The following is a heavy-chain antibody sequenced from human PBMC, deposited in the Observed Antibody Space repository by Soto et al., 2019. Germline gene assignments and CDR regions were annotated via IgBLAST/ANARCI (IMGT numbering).Heavy chain of an antibody. Sequence: PSETLSLTCNVSGGSISSSSYHWGWIRQPVGKGLEWIGSIYSSWSTYYNPSLKSRVTISVDTSKNQFSLKLSSVTAADTAVYYCARHSGFGVVIKWFDPWGQGTLVTASS. D-gene: IGHD3-3*01. CDR2: IYSSWST. V-gene: IGHV4-39*01. J-gene: IGHJ5*02. CDR3: ARHSGFGVVIKWFDP. CDR1: GGSISSSSYH.